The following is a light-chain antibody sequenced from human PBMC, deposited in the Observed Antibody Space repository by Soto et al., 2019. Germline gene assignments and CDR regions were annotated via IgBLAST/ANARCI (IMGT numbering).Light chain of an antibody. Sequence: DIQMTQSPSTLSGSVGDRVTITCRASQTISSWLAWYQQKPGKAPKLVIYKASTLKSGVPSRFSGSGSGTEVTLTISSLKTDDVATYYCQQYNSYSVTFGQGTKVDI. V-gene: IGKV1-5*03. CDR1: QTISSW. CDR3: QQYNSYSVT. CDR2: KAS. J-gene: IGKJ1*01.